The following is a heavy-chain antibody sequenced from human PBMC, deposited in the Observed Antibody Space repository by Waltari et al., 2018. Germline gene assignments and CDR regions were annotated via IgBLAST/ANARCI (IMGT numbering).Heavy chain of an antibody. D-gene: IGHD3-16*02. Sequence: EVQLVESGGGLVQPGGSLRLSCAASGFTFSSYWVHWVRQAPGKGLVWVSRIDMNGRTITYADSVKGRFTISRDNAKNTLYLQMNSLRDEDTAVYYCARAGSYRFDYWGQGTLVTVSS. CDR2: IDMNGRTI. J-gene: IGHJ4*02. CDR3: ARAGSYRFDY. CDR1: GFTFSSYW. V-gene: IGHV3-74*03.